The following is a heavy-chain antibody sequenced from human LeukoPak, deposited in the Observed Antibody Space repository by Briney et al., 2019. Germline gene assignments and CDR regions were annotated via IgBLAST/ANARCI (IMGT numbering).Heavy chain of an antibody. Sequence: HPGGSLRLSCAASGFTFSSYWMSWVRQAPGKGLEWVSVIYSGGSTYYADSVKGRFTISRDNSKNTLYLQMNSLRAENTAVYYCARAERWLQSLDYWGQGTLVTVSS. J-gene: IGHJ4*02. D-gene: IGHD5-24*01. CDR1: GFTFSSYW. CDR2: IYSGGST. CDR3: ARAERWLQSLDY. V-gene: IGHV3-66*01.